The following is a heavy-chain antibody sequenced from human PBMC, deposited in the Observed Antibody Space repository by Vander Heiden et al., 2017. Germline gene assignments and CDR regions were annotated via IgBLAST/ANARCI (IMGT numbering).Heavy chain of an antibody. J-gene: IGHJ5*02. Sequence: QVQLQESGPGLVKPSETLSLTCTVSGGSVSSGSYYWSWIRQPPGKGLEWIGYIYSSGSTNYNPSLKSRVTISVDTSKNQFSLKLSSVTAADTAVYFCARGAYSRDWFDPWGQGTLVTVSS. D-gene: IGHD6-13*01. CDR3: ARGAYSRDWFDP. V-gene: IGHV4-61*01. CDR1: GGSVSSGSYY. CDR2: IYSSGST.